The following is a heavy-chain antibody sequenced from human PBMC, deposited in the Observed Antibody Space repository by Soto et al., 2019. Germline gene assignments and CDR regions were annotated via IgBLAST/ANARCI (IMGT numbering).Heavy chain of an antibody. J-gene: IGHJ4*02. V-gene: IGHV3-30-3*01. CDR3: ARSFRYCSGGSCYYFDY. Sequence: PGGSLRLSCAASGFTFSSYAMHWVRQAPGKGLEWVAVISYDGSNKYYADSVKGRFTISRDNSKNTLYLQMNSLRAEDTAVYYFARSFRYCSGGSCYYFDYWGQGTLVTVSS. CDR1: GFTFSSYA. CDR2: ISYDGSNK. D-gene: IGHD2-15*01.